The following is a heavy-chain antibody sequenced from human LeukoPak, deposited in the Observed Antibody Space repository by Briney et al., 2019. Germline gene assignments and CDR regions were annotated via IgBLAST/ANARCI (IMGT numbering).Heavy chain of an antibody. D-gene: IGHD3-22*01. CDR2: ISSSSSYI. J-gene: IGHJ3*02. CDR3: ARDPTRSYYYDSSGYPSDAFDI. CDR1: GFTFSSYS. Sequence: PGGSLRLSCAASGFTFSSYSMNWVRQAPGKGLEWVSSISSSSSYIYYADSVKGRFTISRDNAKNSLYLQMNSLRAEDTAVYYCARDPTRSYYYDSSGYPSDAFDIWGQGTMVTVSS. V-gene: IGHV3-21*01.